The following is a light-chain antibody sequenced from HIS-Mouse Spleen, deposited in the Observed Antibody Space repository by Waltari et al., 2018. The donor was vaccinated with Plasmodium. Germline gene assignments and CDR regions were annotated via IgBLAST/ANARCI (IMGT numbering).Light chain of an antibody. CDR3: QQYNNWPFT. CDR1: QSVSSN. J-gene: IGKJ3*01. V-gene: IGKV3-15*01. CDR2: GAS. Sequence: EIVMTQSPATLSVSPGARATLSCRASQSVSSNLAWYQQKPGQAPRRLIYGASTRATGIPARFSGSGSGTEFTLTISSLQSEDFAVDYCQQYNNWPFTFGPGTKVDIK.